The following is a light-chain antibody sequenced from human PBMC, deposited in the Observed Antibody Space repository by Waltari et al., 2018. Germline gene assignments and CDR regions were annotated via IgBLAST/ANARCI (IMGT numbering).Light chain of an antibody. V-gene: IGLV2-14*03. CDR2: DVS. Sequence: QSALTQPASVSGSPGQSITISCTGTSSDVGGYNNVSCYQQHPGKAPKVMIYDVSNRPSGVSNRCSGSKSGNTASLTISGLQAEDEADYSCSSYLSTNTRGVFGGGTKLAVL. CDR3: SSYLSTNTRGV. J-gene: IGLJ3*02. CDR1: SSDVGGYNN.